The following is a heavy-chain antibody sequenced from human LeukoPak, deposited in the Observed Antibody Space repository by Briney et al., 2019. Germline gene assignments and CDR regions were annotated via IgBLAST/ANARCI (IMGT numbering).Heavy chain of an antibody. Sequence: SETLSLTCTVSDGSISGYYWSCIRQPPGKGLEFIGSVYYRGDTNYNPSLQSRATVSLDTSKSQFSLKLSSVTAADTAVYFCARWRTDWGFDYWGQGALVTVSS. CDR2: VYYRGDT. CDR3: ARWRTDWGFDY. CDR1: DGSISGYY. D-gene: IGHD7-27*01. J-gene: IGHJ4*02. V-gene: IGHV4-59*01.